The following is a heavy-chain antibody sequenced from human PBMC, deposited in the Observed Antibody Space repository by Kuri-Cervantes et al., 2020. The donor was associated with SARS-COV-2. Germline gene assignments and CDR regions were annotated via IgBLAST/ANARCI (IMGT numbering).Heavy chain of an antibody. CDR2: IYYSGST. CDR1: GGSISSYY. V-gene: IGHV4-59*01. CDR3: ARVSGSGWSDYFDY. J-gene: IGHJ4*02. Sequence: ESLKISCTVSGGSISSYYWSWIRQPPGKGLEWIGYIYYSGSTNYNPSLKSRVTISVDTSKNQFSLKLSSVTAADTAVYYCARVSGSGWSDYFDYWGQGTLVTVSS. D-gene: IGHD6-19*01.